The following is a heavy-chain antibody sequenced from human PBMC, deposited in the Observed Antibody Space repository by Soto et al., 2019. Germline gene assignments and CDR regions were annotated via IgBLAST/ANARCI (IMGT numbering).Heavy chain of an antibody. CDR1: GFTFSSYA. CDR2: ISGSGGST. D-gene: IGHD3-16*02. CDR3: AKARVVTFGGVIVSDFDY. V-gene: IGHV3-23*01. Sequence: HPGGSLRLSCAASGFTFSSYAMSWVRQAPGKGLEWISAISGSGGSTYYADSVKGRFTISRDNSKNTLYLQMNSLRAEDTAVYYCAKARVVTFGGVIVSDFDYWGQGTLVTVSS. J-gene: IGHJ4*02.